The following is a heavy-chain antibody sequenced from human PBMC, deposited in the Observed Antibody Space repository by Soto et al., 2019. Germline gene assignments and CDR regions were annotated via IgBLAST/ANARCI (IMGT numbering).Heavy chain of an antibody. V-gene: IGHV5-51*01. J-gene: IGHJ6*02. D-gene: IGHD6-19*01. CDR3: ARRPRAVAGEDYHYAMDV. CDR2: IYPDDSDT. Sequence: GESLKISCKGSGYSFSSYWIGWVRQMPGKGLEWMGIIYPDDSDTRYSPSFQGQVSISVDKSISTAYLQWSSLKASDTAKYYCARRPRAVAGEDYHYAMDVWGQGTTVTVSS. CDR1: GYSFSSYW.